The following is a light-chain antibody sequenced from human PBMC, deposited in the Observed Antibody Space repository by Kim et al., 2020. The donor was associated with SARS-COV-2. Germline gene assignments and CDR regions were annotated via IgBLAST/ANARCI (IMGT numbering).Light chain of an antibody. CDR2: SNN. CDR3: AAWDDSLNGVV. CDR1: SSKIGSKT. Sequence: GPRVTIYCSVSSSKIGSKTVNWYEQLPGTAPKLLIYSNNQRPSGVPDRFSGSKSGTSASLAISGLQSEDEADYYCAAWDDSLNGVVFGGGTQLTVL. J-gene: IGLJ2*01. V-gene: IGLV1-44*01.